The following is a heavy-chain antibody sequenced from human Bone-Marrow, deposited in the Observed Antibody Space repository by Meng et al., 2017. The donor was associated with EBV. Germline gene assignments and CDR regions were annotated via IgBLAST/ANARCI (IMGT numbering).Heavy chain of an antibody. V-gene: IGHV1-2*06. CDR2: INPNSGGT. J-gene: IGHJ5*02. CDR3: ARRVTMVRGVITNWFDP. D-gene: IGHD3-10*01. CDR1: GYTFTGYY. Sequence: QVLWLDTRSEWKKPGASVKGSCKSSGYTFTGYYMHWVRQAPGQGLEWMGRINPNSGGTNYAQKFQGRVTMTRDTSISTAYMELSRLRSDDTAVYYCARRVTMVRGVITNWFDPWGQGTLVTVSS.